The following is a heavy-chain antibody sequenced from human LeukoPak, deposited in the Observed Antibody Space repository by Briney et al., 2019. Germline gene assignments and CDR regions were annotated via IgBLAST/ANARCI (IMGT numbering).Heavy chain of an antibody. CDR2: ISGSGGST. CDR1: GFTFNNYA. J-gene: IGHJ4*02. CDR3: AKDRFELLWFGELLVFDY. Sequence: GGSLRLSCAASGFTFNNYAMSWVRQAPGKGLEWVSAISGSGGSTYYADSVKGRFTISRDNSKNTLYLQMNSLRAEDTAVYYCAKDRFELLWFGELLVFDYWGQGTLVTVSS. V-gene: IGHV3-23*01. D-gene: IGHD3-10*01.